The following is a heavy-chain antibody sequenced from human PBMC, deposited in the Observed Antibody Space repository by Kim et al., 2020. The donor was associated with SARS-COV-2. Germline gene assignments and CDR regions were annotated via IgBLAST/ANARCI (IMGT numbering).Heavy chain of an antibody. CDR2: INHSGST. V-gene: IGHV4-34*01. CDR1: GGSFSGYY. D-gene: IGHD6-19*01. Sequence: SETLSLTCAVYGGSFSGYYWSWIRQPPGKGLEWIGEINHSGSTNYNPSLKSRVTISVDTSKNQFSLKLSSVTAADTAVYYCARGPRAVAGLGMDVWGQGTTVTVSS. J-gene: IGHJ6*02. CDR3: ARGPRAVAGLGMDV.